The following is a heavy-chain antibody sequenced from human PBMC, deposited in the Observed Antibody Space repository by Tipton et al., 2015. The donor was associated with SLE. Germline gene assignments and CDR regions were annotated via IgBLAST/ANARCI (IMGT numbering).Heavy chain of an antibody. CDR1: GFDFSSFA. V-gene: IGHV3-9*01. D-gene: IGHD5-18*01. CDR2: IGWNSGSI. J-gene: IGHJ4*02. Sequence: RSLRLSCTASGFDFSSFAMNWVRQVPGKGLEWVSGIGWNSGSIDYADSVKGRFTISRDNAKDSLYLQMNSLRVEDTALYYCARDRGGLVDTGMIEYWGQGTLVTVSS. CDR3: ARDRGGLVDTGMIEY.